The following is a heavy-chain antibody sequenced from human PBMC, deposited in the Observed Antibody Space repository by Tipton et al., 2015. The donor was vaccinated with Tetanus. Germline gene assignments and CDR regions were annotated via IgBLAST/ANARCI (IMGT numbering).Heavy chain of an antibody. CDR1: GFTFSHFA. D-gene: IGHD1-14*01. Sequence: SLRLSCVASGFTFSHFAVSWVCRAPGRGLEWVSSLSHDGGNIYYADFARGRFTISRDNSKNTLFLQMDDLRAEDTAIYYCEAQRTSEDFWGQGTLVTASS. J-gene: IGHJ4*02. V-gene: IGHV3-23*01. CDR2: LSHDGGNI. CDR3: EAQRTSEDF.